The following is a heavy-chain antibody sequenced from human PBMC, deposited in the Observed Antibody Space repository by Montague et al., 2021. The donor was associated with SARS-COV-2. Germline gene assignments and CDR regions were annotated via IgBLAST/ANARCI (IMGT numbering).Heavy chain of an antibody. CDR2: INHSGST. CDR1: GGSVSDYY. CDR3: ARGPRITMIVVVITDIWFDP. J-gene: IGHJ5*02. Sequence: SETLSLTCAVYGGSVSDYYWSWIRQPPGKGLEWIGEINHSGSTNYNPSLKSRVTTSVDTSKNQFSLKLTSVTAADTAVYYCARGPRITMIVVVITDIWFDPGGQGTQVTVSS. D-gene: IGHD3-22*01. V-gene: IGHV4-34*01.